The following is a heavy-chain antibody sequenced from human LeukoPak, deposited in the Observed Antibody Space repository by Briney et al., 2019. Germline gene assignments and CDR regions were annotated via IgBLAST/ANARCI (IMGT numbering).Heavy chain of an antibody. V-gene: IGHV3-74*01. CDR2: INGDVSKT. Sequence: GGSLRLSCAVSGFTFSSYWMHWVRQVPGKGLMWVSRINGDVSKTDYADSVKGRFTISRDNAKNSLYLQMNSLRAEDTALYYCAKDRNVVVVAAGLFDYWGQGTLVTVSS. CDR3: AKDRNVVVVAAGLFDY. D-gene: IGHD2-15*01. CDR1: GFTFSSYW. J-gene: IGHJ4*02.